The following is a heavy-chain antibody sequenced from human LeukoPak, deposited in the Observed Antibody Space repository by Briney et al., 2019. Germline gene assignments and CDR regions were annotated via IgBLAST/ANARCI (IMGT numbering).Heavy chain of an antibody. CDR1: GYTFTIYG. CDR2: ISAYNGNT. V-gene: IGHV1-18*01. CDR3: ASLYNWKGPDY. Sequence: ASVKVSFKASGYTFTIYGISWVRQAPGQGREWMGWISAYNGNTNYAQKLQGRVTMTTDTSTSTAYMELRSLRSDDTAVYYCASLYNWKGPDYWGQGTLVTVSS. J-gene: IGHJ4*02. D-gene: IGHD1-20*01.